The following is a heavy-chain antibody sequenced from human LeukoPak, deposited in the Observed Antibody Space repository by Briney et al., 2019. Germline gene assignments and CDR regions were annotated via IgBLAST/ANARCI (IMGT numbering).Heavy chain of an antibody. CDR3: ARVRIVDPVTYHYDSSGYYLFDY. CDR1: GGSISSYY. D-gene: IGHD3-22*01. Sequence: SETLSLTCTVSGGSISSYYWSWIRQPPGKGLEWIGYIYYSGSTNYNPSLKSRVTISVDTSKNQFSLKLSSVTAADTAVYYCARVRIVDPVTYHYDSSGYYLFDYWGQGTLVTVSS. CDR2: IYYSGST. J-gene: IGHJ4*02. V-gene: IGHV4-59*01.